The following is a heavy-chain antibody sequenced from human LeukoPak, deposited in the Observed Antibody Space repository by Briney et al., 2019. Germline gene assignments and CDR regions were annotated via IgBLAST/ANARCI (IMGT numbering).Heavy chain of an antibody. Sequence: ASVKVSCKASGGTFSSYAISWVRQAPGQGLEWMGRMIPILGIANYAQKFQGRVTITADKSTSTAYMELSSLRSEDTAVYYCARQAELGYSYGFGDYYYGMDVWGQGTTVTVSS. CDR3: ARQAELGYSYGFGDYYYGMDV. V-gene: IGHV1-69*04. CDR1: GGTFSSYA. D-gene: IGHD5-18*01. J-gene: IGHJ6*02. CDR2: MIPILGIA.